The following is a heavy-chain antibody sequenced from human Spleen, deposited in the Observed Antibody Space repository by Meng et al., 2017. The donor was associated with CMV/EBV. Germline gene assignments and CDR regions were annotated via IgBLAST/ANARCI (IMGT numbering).Heavy chain of an antibody. D-gene: IGHD1-26*01. V-gene: IGHV4-38-2*02. Sequence: SETLSLTCTVSGYSISSGYYWGWIRQPPGKGLEWIVSIYHSGTTNYNPSLKSRVAVSVDTSKNQFSLKLNSVTAADTAVYYCAMGPGSYYFDYWGQGTLVTVSS. CDR1: GYSISSGYY. J-gene: IGHJ4*02. CDR2: IYHSGTT. CDR3: AMGPGSYYFDY.